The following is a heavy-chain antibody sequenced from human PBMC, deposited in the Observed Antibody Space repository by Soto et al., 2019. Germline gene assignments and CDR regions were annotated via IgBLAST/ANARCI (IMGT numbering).Heavy chain of an antibody. CDR3: AKGRGGVAGIDY. D-gene: IGHD6-19*01. V-gene: IGHV3-30*18. J-gene: IGHJ4*02. CDR2: ISYDGSNI. CDR1: GFTFSSYG. Sequence: QVQLVESGGGVVQPGRSLRLSCAASGFTFSSYGMHWVRQAPGKGLEWVAVISYDGSNIYYADSVKGRFTISRDNSKNTLYLQMNSLRAEDTAVYYCAKGRGGVAGIDYWGQGTLVTVSS.